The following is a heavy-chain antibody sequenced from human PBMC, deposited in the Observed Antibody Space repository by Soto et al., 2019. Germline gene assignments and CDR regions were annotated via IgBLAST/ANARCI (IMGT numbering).Heavy chain of an antibody. CDR3: AKGGDAAAAR. CDR2: ISGSGGST. D-gene: IGHD6-13*01. J-gene: IGHJ4*02. Sequence: EVQLLESGGGLVQPGGSLRLSCAASGFTFSSYAMSWVRQAPGQGLEWVSAISGSGGSTYYADSVKGRFTISRDNSKNSLNLKMNSLRAEDTAVYYCAKGGDAAAARWGQRTLVTVSS. V-gene: IGHV3-23*01. CDR1: GFTFSSYA.